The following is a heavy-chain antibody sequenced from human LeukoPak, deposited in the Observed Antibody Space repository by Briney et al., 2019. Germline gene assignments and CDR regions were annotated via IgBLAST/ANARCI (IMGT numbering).Heavy chain of an antibody. J-gene: IGHJ4*02. D-gene: IGHD3-22*01. V-gene: IGHV1-2*06. CDR1: GYTFTDYY. Sequence: ASVKVSCKASGYTFTDYYMHWVRQAPEQGLEWMGRINPNSGGSNYAQKFQGRVTMTRDTSISTAYMELSSLRSDDTAVYYCATYGSGYYFVDYWGQGTLVTVSS. CDR2: INPNSGGS. CDR3: ATYGSGYYFVDY.